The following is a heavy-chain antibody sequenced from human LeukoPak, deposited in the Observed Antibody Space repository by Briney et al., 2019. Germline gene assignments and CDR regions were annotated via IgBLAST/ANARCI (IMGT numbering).Heavy chain of an antibody. CDR3: ARGAARPSYYFDY. J-gene: IGHJ4*02. V-gene: IGHV4-34*01. CDR1: GGSFSGYY. Sequence: LETLSLTCAVSGGSFSGYYWSWIRQPPGKGLEWIGEINHSGSTNYNPSLKSRVTISVDTSKNQFSLKLSSVTAADTAVYYCARGAARPSYYFDYWGQGTLVTVSS. D-gene: IGHD6-6*01. CDR2: INHSGST.